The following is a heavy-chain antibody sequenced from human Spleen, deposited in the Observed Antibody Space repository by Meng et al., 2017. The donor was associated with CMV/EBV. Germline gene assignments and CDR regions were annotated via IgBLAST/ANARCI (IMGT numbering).Heavy chain of an antibody. CDR3: ARDRYGWYGAY. V-gene: IGHV1-69*10. CDR2: IIPILGIA. CDR1: GGTFSSYA. J-gene: IGHJ4*02. Sequence: SVKVSCKASGGTFSSYAISWVRQAPGQGLEWMGGIIPILGIANYAQKFQGRVTITADKSTSTAYMELRSLRSDDTAVYYCARDRYGWYGAYWGQGTLVTVSS. D-gene: IGHD6-19*01.